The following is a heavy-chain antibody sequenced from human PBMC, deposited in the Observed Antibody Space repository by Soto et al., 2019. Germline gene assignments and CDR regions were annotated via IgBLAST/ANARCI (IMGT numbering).Heavy chain of an antibody. Sequence: GESLKISCKGSGYSFTSYWISWVRQMPGKGLEWMGRIDPSDSYTNYSPSFQGHVTISADKSISTAYLQWSSLKASDTAMYYCARPPTRYYDFLGGGMDVWGQGTTVTVSS. D-gene: IGHD3-3*01. CDR2: IDPSDSYT. V-gene: IGHV5-10-1*01. CDR3: ARPPTRYYDFLGGGMDV. CDR1: GYSFTSYW. J-gene: IGHJ6*02.